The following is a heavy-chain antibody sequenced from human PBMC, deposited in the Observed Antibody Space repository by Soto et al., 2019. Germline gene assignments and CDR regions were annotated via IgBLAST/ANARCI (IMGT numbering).Heavy chain of an antibody. CDR2: IIPIFGTA. Sequence: SVKVSCKASGGTFSSYAISCVRQAPGQGLEWMGGIIPIFGTANYAQKFQGRVTITADESTSTAYMELSSLRSEDTAVYYCARTLDYYDSSGYYLPWVYWGQGTLVTVSS. V-gene: IGHV1-69*13. CDR3: ARTLDYYDSSGYYLPWVY. CDR1: GGTFSSYA. J-gene: IGHJ4*02. D-gene: IGHD3-22*01.